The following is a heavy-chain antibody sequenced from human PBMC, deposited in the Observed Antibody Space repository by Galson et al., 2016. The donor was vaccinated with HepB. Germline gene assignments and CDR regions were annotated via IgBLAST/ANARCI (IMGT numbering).Heavy chain of an antibody. V-gene: IGHV3-7*05. CDR1: GFTFSTNW. D-gene: IGHD3-3*01. Sequence: SLRLSCAASGFTFSTNWMSWVRQAPGKGLEWVANIKQDGSEKYYVDSVKGRFTISRDNAKNSLYLQMNSLRAEDTALYYCARDFLFAHDLWGPGTLVTVSS. CDR2: IKQDGSEK. CDR3: ARDFLFAHDL. J-gene: IGHJ5*02.